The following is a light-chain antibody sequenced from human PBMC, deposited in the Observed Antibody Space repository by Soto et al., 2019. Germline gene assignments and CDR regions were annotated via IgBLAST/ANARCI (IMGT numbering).Light chain of an antibody. V-gene: IGLV2-14*01. CDR3: SSYTSSSTIV. CDR1: SSDVGGYNY. J-gene: IGLJ1*01. CDR2: EVS. Sequence: QSALTQPASVSGSPGQSITISCTGTSSDVGGYNYVSWYQQHPGKAPKLMTYEVSNRPSGVSDRFSGSKSGNTASLTISGLQAEDETDYYCSSYTSSSTIVFGTGTKLTVL.